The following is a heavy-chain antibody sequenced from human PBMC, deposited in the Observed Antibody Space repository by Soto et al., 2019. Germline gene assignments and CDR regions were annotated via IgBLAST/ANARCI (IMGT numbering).Heavy chain of an antibody. D-gene: IGHD6-13*01. J-gene: IGHJ4*02. Sequence: QVQLVQSGAEVKKPGASVKVSCKASGYTFTSYAMHWVRQAPGQRLEWMGWINAGNGNTKYSQKFQGRVTITRDTSASTAYMELSSLRSEDTAVYYCARDGHSSSWYWGELGDYWGQGTLVTVSS. V-gene: IGHV1-3*01. CDR3: ARDGHSSSWYWGELGDY. CDR1: GYTFTSYA. CDR2: INAGNGNT.